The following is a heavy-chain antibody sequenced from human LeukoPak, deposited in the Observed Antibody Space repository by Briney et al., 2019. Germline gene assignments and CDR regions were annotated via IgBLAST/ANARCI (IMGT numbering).Heavy chain of an antibody. V-gene: IGHV3-7*01. J-gene: IGHJ4*02. Sequence: GGSLRLSCAASGFNFSIYWMSWVRQAPGKGLEWVANIKQDGSQKYYVDSVKGRFTISRDNAKNSLYLQMNSLRAEDTAVYYCARHYGSGTYYYYFDYWGQGTLVTVSS. CDR2: IKQDGSQK. CDR3: ARHYGSGTYYYYFDY. CDR1: GFNFSIYW. D-gene: IGHD3-10*01.